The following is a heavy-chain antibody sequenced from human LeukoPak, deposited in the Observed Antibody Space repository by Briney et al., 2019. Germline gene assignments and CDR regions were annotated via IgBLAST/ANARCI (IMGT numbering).Heavy chain of an antibody. CDR1: GFTFSIYS. J-gene: IGHJ6*03. V-gene: IGHV3-21*01. CDR2: ISSSSRYI. Sequence: GGSLRLSCAASGFTFSIYSINCVRQAPGEGREWVSSISSSSRYIYYADSVKGRFTISRDNAKNSLYLQMNSLRAEDTAVYYCARDGGAYGGKRVGYMDVWGNGTTVTVSS. CDR3: ARDGGAYGGKRVGYMDV. D-gene: IGHD4-23*01.